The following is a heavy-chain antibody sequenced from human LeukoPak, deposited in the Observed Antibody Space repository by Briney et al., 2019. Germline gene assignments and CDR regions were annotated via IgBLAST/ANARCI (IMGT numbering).Heavy chain of an antibody. CDR2: FSGSGGTT. J-gene: IGHJ6*03. D-gene: IGHD2-8*01. V-gene: IGHV3-23*01. Sequence: GGSLRLSCAASGFTFSSYAMSWVRQAPGKGLEWVSGFSGSGGTTYYADSVKGRFTISRGNSKNTLYLQMNSLRAEDTAVYYCANGNRCTSPNCLGYYYFYMDVWGKGTTVTVSS. CDR1: GFTFSSYA. CDR3: ANGNRCTSPNCLGYYYFYMDV.